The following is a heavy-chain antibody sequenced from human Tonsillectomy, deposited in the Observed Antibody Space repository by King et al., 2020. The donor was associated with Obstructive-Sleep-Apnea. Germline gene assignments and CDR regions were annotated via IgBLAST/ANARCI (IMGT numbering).Heavy chain of an antibody. CDR3: AKENYDYGDQTEAFDAFDI. CDR1: GFTFSSYG. Sequence: VQLVESGGGVVQPGRSLRLSCAASGFTFSSYGMHWVRQAPGKGLEWVAVISYDGSNKYYADSVKGRFTISRDNSKNTLYLQMNSLRAEETAVYYCAKENYDYGDQTEAFDAFDIWGQGTMVTVSS. J-gene: IGHJ3*02. CDR2: ISYDGSNK. V-gene: IGHV3-30*18. D-gene: IGHD4-17*01.